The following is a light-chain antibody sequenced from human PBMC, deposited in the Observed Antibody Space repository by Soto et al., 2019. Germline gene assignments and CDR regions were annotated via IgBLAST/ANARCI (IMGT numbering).Light chain of an antibody. CDR1: TSNIGIVYD. CDR2: GNS. V-gene: IGLV1-40*01. Sequence: QSVLTQPPSVSGAPGQRVTISCTGSTSNIGIVYDVHWYQQLPGTAPKLLIYGNSNRPSGVPDRFSGSKSGTSASLAITGLQAEDEAEYYCQSYDSSLSGVVFGGGTKLTVL. J-gene: IGLJ2*01. CDR3: QSYDSSLSGVV.